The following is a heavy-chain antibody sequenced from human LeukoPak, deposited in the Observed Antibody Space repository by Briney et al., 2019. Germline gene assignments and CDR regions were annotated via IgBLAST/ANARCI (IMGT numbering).Heavy chain of an antibody. CDR3: AKVRVVRYGSGSFDH. CDR1: EFSVGSNY. J-gene: IGHJ4*02. D-gene: IGHD3-10*01. CDR2: IYSGGST. Sequence: GGSLRLSCAASEFSVGSNYMTWVRQAPGKGLEWVSLIYSGGSTYYADSVKGRFTISRDNSKNTLYLQMNTLRAEDTAVYYCAKVRVVRYGSGSFDHWGQGTLVTVSS. V-gene: IGHV3-53*01.